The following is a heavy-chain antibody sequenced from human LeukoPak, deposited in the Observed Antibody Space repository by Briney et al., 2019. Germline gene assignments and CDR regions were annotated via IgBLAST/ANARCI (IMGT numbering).Heavy chain of an antibody. D-gene: IGHD2-2*01. CDR3: ARGHLYCSSTSCYPEYFQH. V-gene: IGHV4-59*01. J-gene: IGHJ1*01. Sequence: SETLSLTCTVSGGSISSYYWSWIRQPPGKGLEWIGCIYYSGSTNYNPSLKSRVTISVDTSKNQFSLKLSSVTAADTAVYYCARGHLYCSSTSCYPEYFQHWGQGTLVTVSS. CDR1: GGSISSYY. CDR2: IYYSGST.